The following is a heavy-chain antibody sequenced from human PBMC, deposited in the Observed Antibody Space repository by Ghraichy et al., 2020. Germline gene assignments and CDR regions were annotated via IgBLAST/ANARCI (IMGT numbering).Heavy chain of an antibody. V-gene: IGHV1-8*01. CDR2: MNPKSGNT. D-gene: IGHD3-16*02. CDR1: GYTFDTYD. J-gene: IGHJ4*02. CDR3: ARVPAFFCKKKSCYTSTMNA. Sequence: ASVKVFCKASGYTFDTYDINWVRQAAGQGLEWMGWMNPKSGNTGYAPRFQGRVTMTRDASIDTAYMELNSLRPEDTAVYFCARVPAFFCKKKSCYTSTMNAWGQGTLVTVSS.